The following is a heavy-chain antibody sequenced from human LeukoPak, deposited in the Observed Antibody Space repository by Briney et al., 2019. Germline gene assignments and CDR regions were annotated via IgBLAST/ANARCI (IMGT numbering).Heavy chain of an antibody. CDR1: GFTVSSNY. CDR2: IYSGGST. Sequence: PGGSLRLSCAASGFTVSSNYMSWVRLAPGKGLEWVSVIYSGGSTYYADSAKGRLTIFRGTSKNTLYPQMNSLRAEDTAVYYCASPITRYCSSTSCPDAFDIWGQGTMVTVSS. J-gene: IGHJ3*02. V-gene: IGHV3-66*02. CDR3: ASPITRYCSSTSCPDAFDI. D-gene: IGHD2-2*01.